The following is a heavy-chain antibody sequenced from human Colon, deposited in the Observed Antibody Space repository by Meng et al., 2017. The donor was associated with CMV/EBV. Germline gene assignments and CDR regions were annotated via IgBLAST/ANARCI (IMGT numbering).Heavy chain of an antibody. CDR2: TDHRGNT. Sequence: SGGSISSSNWWNWVRQPPGKGLEWIGETDHRGNTKYNPSLKSRITISVDKVRNQFSLKLSSVTAADTAVYYCARGGSGWDDNRFDPWGQGTLVTVSS. CDR3: ARGGSGWDDNRFDP. CDR1: GGSISSSNW. J-gene: IGHJ5*02. V-gene: IGHV4-4*02. D-gene: IGHD6-19*01.